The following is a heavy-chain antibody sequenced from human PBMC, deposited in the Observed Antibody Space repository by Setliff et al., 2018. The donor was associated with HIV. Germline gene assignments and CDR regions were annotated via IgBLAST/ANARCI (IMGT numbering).Heavy chain of an antibody. J-gene: IGHJ4*02. CDR1: GGSISSSSYY. Sequence: SETLSLTCTVSGGSISSSSYYWGWIRQPPGKGLEWIGSIYYSGSTYYNPSLKSRVTISVDTSKNQFSLKLSSVTAADTAVYYCAREIPYSFGYYFDYWGQGTLVTVSS. D-gene: IGHD5-18*01. CDR3: AREIPYSFGYYFDY. V-gene: IGHV4-39*02. CDR2: IYYSGST.